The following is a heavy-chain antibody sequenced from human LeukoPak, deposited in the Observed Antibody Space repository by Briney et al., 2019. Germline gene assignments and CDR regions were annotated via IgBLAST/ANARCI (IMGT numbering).Heavy chain of an antibody. D-gene: IGHD2-21*02. CDR1: GFTFSSYS. Sequence: GGSLRLSCAASGFTFSSYSMNWVRQAPGKGLEWVSSISSSSSYIYYADSVKGRFTVSRDNAKSSLYLQMTSLRAEDTAVYFCAREGGDGDYYYYMDVWGKETTVTVSS. J-gene: IGHJ6*03. CDR2: ISSSSSYI. V-gene: IGHV3-21*01. CDR3: AREGGDGDYYYYMDV.